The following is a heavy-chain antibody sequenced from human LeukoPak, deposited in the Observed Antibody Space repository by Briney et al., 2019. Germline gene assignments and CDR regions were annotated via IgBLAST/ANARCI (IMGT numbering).Heavy chain of an antibody. CDR3: AGGAGTIDY. Sequence: GGSLRLSCAASGFTFSSYAMSWVRQAPGKGLEWVANIKQDGSEKYYVDSVKGRFTISRDNAKNSLYLQMNSLRAEDTAVYYCAGGAGTIDYWGQGTLVTVSS. J-gene: IGHJ4*02. CDR2: IKQDGSEK. D-gene: IGHD6-13*01. V-gene: IGHV3-7*01. CDR1: GFTFSSYA.